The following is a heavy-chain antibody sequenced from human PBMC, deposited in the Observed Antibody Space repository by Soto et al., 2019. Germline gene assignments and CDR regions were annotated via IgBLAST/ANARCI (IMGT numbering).Heavy chain of an antibody. D-gene: IGHD2-2*01. CDR2: IRNKANSYTT. J-gene: IGHJ6*02. V-gene: IGHV3-72*01. CDR1: GFTFSDHY. Sequence: EVQLVESGGGLVQPGGSLRLSCTASGFTFSDHYMDWVRQAPGKGLDWVGRIRNKANSYTTEYAASVKGRFTISRDDSKNSLYLQMNSLKSEDTAVYYCARGLSTFHYYGMDVWGQGTTVTVSS. CDR3: ARGLSTFHYYGMDV.